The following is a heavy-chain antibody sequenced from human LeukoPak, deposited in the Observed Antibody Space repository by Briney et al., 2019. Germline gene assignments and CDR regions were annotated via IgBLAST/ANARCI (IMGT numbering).Heavy chain of an antibody. Sequence: GGSLRLSCAASGFTFSSYSMNWVRQAPGKGLEWVSSISSSSSYIYYADSVKGRFTISRDNGKNSLYLQMNSLRAEDTAVYYCARDLGTTVTTYLDYWGQGTLVTVSS. CDR1: GFTFSSYS. CDR2: ISSSSSYI. CDR3: ARDLGTTVTTYLDY. V-gene: IGHV3-21*01. J-gene: IGHJ4*02. D-gene: IGHD4-17*01.